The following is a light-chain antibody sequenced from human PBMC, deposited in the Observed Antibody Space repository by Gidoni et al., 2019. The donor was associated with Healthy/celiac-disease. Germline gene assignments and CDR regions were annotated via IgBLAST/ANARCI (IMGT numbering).Light chain of an antibody. CDR3: QQSFSTPRT. CDR1: QSISSY. Sequence: DIQMTQSPSSLSASVGDRVTITFRASQSISSYLNWYQQKPGKAPKLLIYAASSLQSGVPSSFSGSGSGTDFTLTINSLQPEDFATYYCQQSFSTPRTFGQGTKVEIK. CDR2: AAS. V-gene: IGKV1-39*01. J-gene: IGKJ1*01.